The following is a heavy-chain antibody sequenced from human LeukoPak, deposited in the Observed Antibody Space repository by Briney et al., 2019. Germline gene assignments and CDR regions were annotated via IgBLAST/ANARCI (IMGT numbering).Heavy chain of an antibody. Sequence: SETLSLTCTVSGGSISSGGYYWSWIRQHPGKGLEWIGYIYYSGSTYYNPSLKSRVTISVDTSKNQFSLKLSSVTAADTAVYYCARADWGSGSYHDCWGQGTLVTVSS. D-gene: IGHD3-10*01. CDR1: GGSISSGGYY. V-gene: IGHV4-31*03. CDR3: ARADWGSGSYHDC. J-gene: IGHJ4*02. CDR2: IYYSGST.